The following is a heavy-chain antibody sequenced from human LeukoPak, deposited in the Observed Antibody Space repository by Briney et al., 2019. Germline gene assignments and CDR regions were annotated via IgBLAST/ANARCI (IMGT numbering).Heavy chain of an antibody. CDR2: INTDGSRT. D-gene: IGHD1-26*01. CDR1: GFTFSSYW. V-gene: IGHV3-74*01. CDR3: ARVASGSYPWFDP. J-gene: IGHJ5*02. Sequence: GRSLRLSCAASGFTFSSYWMHWVRQAPGKGLVWVSRINTDGSRTSYADSVKGRFTISRDNAKNTLYLQINSLRAEDTAVYYCARVASGSYPWFDPWGQGTLVTVSS.